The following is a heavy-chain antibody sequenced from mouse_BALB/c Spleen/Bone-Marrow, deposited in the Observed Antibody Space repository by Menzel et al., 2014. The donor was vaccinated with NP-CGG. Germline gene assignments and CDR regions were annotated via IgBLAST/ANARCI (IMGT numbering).Heavy chain of an antibody. CDR1: GFTFSSYG. CDR2: INSGGSNT. D-gene: IGHD4-1*01. V-gene: IGHV5-6*02. CDR3: SRRGNWDVRRYLDV. Sequence: EVKLVESGGDLVKPGGSLKLSCAASGFTFSSYGMSWVRQTPDKRLEWVATINSGGSNTYHLDSVRGRFTISRDNAKNTLYLQMTSLKSEDTAMYYCSRRGNWDVRRYLDVWGAGTTVTVSS. J-gene: IGHJ1*01.